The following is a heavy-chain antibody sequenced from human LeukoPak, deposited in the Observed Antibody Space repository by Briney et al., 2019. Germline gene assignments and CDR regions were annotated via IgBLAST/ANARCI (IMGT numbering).Heavy chain of an antibody. CDR1: GFIFDDYD. J-gene: IGHJ4*02. D-gene: IGHD3-22*01. CDR2: ISWNSGSI. CDR3: ARYDSSGYEGFDY. V-gene: IGHV3-9*03. Sequence: GGSLRLSCAASGFIFDDYDMHWVRQAPGKGLEWVSGISWNSGSIGYADSVKGRFTISRDNAKNSLYLQMNSLRVEDMALYYCARYDSSGYEGFDYWGQGTLVTVSS.